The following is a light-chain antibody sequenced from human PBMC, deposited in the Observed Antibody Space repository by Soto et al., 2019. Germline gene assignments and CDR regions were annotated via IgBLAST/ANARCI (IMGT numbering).Light chain of an antibody. V-gene: IGKV3-11*01. J-gene: IGKJ5*01. CDR2: DAS. CDR1: QSVSSF. CDR3: QQRSNWPPIT. Sequence: SCRASQSVSSFLVWYQQKPGQAPRLLIYDASNRATGIPARFSGSGSGTDFTLTISSLEPEDFAVYYCQQRSNWPPITFGQGTRLEIK.